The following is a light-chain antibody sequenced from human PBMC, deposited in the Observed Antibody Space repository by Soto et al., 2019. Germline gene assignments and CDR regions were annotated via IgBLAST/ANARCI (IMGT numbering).Light chain of an antibody. V-gene: IGKV1-6*01. J-gene: IGKJ5*01. CDR1: QGIRND. CDR2: GAS. CDR3: LQYNNYPLT. Sequence: AIQMTQSPSSLSASVGDRVTITCRASQGIRNDLGWYQQKPGKAPKLLIYGASRLQSGVPSRCRGSGSGTHFTLTIGSLQPEDFATYYCLQYNNYPLTFGQGTRLEMK.